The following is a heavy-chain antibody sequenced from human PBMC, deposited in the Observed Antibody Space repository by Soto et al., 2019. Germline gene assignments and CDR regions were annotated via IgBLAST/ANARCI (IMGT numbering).Heavy chain of an antibody. J-gene: IGHJ4*02. Sequence: EVQLVESGGGLIQPGGSLRLTCAASGFSVSSDYMSWVRQAPGKGLEWVSVVYAGGFTYYTDSVKGRFTISRDNSKNTLYLQMSSLRVEDTAVYYCARGQSSDWDHAVNWGQGTLVTVSS. V-gene: IGHV3-53*01. CDR3: ARGQSSDWDHAVN. CDR2: VYAGGFT. D-gene: IGHD2-21*01. CDR1: GFSVSSDY.